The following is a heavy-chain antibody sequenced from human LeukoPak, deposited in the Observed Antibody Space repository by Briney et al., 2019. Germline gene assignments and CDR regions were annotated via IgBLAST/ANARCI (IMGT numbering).Heavy chain of an antibody. J-gene: IGHJ5*02. Sequence: GGSLRLSCAASGFTFSSYAMSWVRQAPGKGLEWVSAISGSGGSTYYADSVKGRFTISRDNSKNTLYLQMNSLRAEDTAVYYCAKGPTYYYGSGSYYSPNWFAPWGQGTLVTVSS. CDR2: ISGSGGST. V-gene: IGHV3-23*01. D-gene: IGHD3-10*01. CDR1: GFTFSSYA. CDR3: AKGPTYYYGSGSYYSPNWFAP.